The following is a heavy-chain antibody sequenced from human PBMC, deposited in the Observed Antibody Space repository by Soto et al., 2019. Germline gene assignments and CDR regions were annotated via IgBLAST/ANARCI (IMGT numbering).Heavy chain of an antibody. V-gene: IGHV4-4*02. CDR3: AREGPQRGYGCFDY. Sequence: HVQLQESGPGLVKPSGTLSLTCAVSGGSISSSNWWSWVRQPPGKGLEWIGEIYHSGSTNYNPSLKSRVTISVDKSKYQFSLKLSSVTAAETAEYYGAREGPQRGYGCFDYWGQGTLVTVSS. CDR2: IYHSGST. D-gene: IGHD5-18*01. J-gene: IGHJ4*02. CDR1: GGSISSSNW.